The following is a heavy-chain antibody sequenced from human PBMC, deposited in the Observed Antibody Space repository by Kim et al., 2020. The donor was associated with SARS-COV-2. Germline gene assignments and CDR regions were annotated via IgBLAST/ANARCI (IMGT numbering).Heavy chain of an antibody. J-gene: IGHJ5*02. V-gene: IGHV4-59*01. CDR3: ARVEVGWFDP. CDR2: ST. Sequence: STNYNPSLKSRVTISVDTSKNQFSLKLSSVTAADTAVYYCARVEVGWFDPWGQGTLVTVSS. D-gene: IGHD1-26*01.